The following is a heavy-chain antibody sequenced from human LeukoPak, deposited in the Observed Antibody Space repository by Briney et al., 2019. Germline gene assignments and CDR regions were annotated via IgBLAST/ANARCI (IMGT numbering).Heavy chain of an antibody. D-gene: IGHD7-27*01. CDR1: GFTFTNYA. V-gene: IGHV3-23*01. J-gene: IGHJ4*02. Sequence: GGSLRLSCAASGFTFTNYAMNWVRQAPGKGLEWVSAISGSGGSTYYADSVKGRFTISRDNSKNTLYLQMNSLRVEDTAVYYCAIDPNWGTHSWGQGVLVTVSS. CDR3: AIDPNWGTHS. CDR2: ISGSGGST.